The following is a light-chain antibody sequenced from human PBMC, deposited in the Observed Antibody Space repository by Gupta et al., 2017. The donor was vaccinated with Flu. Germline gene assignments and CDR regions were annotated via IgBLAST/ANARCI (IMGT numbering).Light chain of an antibody. J-gene: IGKJ1*01. CDR3: QQYRSSPRT. CDR2: KAS. CDR1: QSIDSW. Sequence: CRASQSIDSWLAWYQKKPGRAPKSLIYKASSLETGVPSRFSGSGSGTEFSLTISSLQPDDFATYYCQQYRSSPRTFGQGTKVEIK. V-gene: IGKV1-5*03.